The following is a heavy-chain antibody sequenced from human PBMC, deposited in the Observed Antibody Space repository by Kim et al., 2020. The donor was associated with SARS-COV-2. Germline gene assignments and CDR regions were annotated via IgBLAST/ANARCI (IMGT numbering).Heavy chain of an antibody. CDR1: GFTFSDYY. CDR3: ARDVFGVDNYYYYGMDV. V-gene: IGHV3-11*05. Sequence: GGSLRLSCAASGFTFSDYYMSWIRQAPGKGLEWVSYISSSSSYTNYADSVKGRFTISRDNAKNSLYLQMNSLRAEDTAVYYCARDVFGVDNYYYYGMDVWGQGTTVTVSS. J-gene: IGHJ6*02. CDR2: ISSSSSYT. D-gene: IGHD3-3*01.